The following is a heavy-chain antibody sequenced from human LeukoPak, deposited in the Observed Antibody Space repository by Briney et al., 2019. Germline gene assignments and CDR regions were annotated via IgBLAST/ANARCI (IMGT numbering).Heavy chain of an antibody. J-gene: IGHJ6*03. D-gene: IGHD3-10*01. CDR3: AKEGGRFGELNYYMDV. V-gene: IGHV3-43D*03. Sequence: GGSLRLSCAASGFTFDDYAMHWVRQAPGKGLEWVSLISWDGGSTYYADSVKGRFTISRDNSKNSLYLQMNSLRAEDTALYYCAKEGGRFGELNYYMDVWGKGTTVTVSS. CDR1: GFTFDDYA. CDR2: ISWDGGST.